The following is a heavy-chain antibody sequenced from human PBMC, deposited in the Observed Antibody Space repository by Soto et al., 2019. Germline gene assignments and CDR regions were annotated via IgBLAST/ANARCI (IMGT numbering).Heavy chain of an antibody. CDR3: ARDDYVWGSYRSRGWFDP. CDR2: IWYDGSNK. V-gene: IGHV3-33*01. CDR1: GFTFSSYG. D-gene: IGHD3-16*02. Sequence: QVQLVESGGGVVQPGRSLRLSCAASGFTFSSYGMHWVRQAPGKGLEWVAVIWYDGSNKYYADSVKGRFTTSRDNSKNTLYLQMNSLRAEDTAVYYCARDDYVWGSYRSRGWFDPWGQGTLVTVSS. J-gene: IGHJ5*02.